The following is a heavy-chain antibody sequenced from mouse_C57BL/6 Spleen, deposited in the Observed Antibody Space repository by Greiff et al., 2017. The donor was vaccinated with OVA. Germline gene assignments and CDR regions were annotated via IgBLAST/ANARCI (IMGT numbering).Heavy chain of an antibody. D-gene: IGHD2-5*01. CDR1: GYAFSSYW. CDR3: ARSGYSNDYFDY. CDR2: IYPGDGDT. Sequence: QVQLKQSGAELVKPGASVKISCKASGYAFSSYWMNWVKQRPGKGLEWIGQIYPGDGDTNYNGKFKGKATLTADKSSSTAYMQLSSLTSEDSAVYFCARSGYSNDYFDYWGQGTTLTVSS. J-gene: IGHJ2*01. V-gene: IGHV1-80*01.